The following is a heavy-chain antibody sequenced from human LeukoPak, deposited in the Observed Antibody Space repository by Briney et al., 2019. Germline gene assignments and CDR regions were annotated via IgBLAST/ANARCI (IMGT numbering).Heavy chain of an antibody. J-gene: IGHJ4*02. D-gene: IGHD6-6*01. CDR3: ARHVAARSGGYYFDY. CDR1: GVSISSYY. V-gene: IGHV4-4*09. CDR2: IYTSGST. Sequence: PSETLSLTCAISGVSISSYYWSWIRQPPGEGLEWIGYIYTSGSTNYNPSLKSRVTISVDTSKNQFSLKLSSVTAADTAVYYCARHVAARSGGYYFDYWGQGTLVTVSS.